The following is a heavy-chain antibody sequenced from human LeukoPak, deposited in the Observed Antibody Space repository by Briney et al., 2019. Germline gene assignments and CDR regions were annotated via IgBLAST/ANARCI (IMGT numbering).Heavy chain of an antibody. CDR1: GFTFSSYY. CDR2: IEQDGSKG. Sequence: GGSLRLSCAASGFTFSSYYMSWVRRAPGKGLEWVANIEQDGSKGFYVDSVKGRFTISRDNAKNSLYLQMNSLRAEDTAVYYCARQGGENYYKYWGQGTLVTVSS. V-gene: IGHV3-7*01. CDR3: ARQGGENYYKY. J-gene: IGHJ4*02. D-gene: IGHD1-26*01.